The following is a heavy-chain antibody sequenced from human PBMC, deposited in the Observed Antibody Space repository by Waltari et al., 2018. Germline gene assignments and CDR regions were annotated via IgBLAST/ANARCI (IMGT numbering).Heavy chain of an antibody. D-gene: IGHD3-10*01. CDR2: INPNSGCQ. Sequence: QVQLVQSGAEVKTPGASVKVSCKASGYTFTGYYMHWVRPAPGQGLEWMGWINPNSGCQNYAQKCEGRGTMTRDTSSSTAYMELSRLRSDDTAVYYCARASRFGELLSALDAFDIWGQGTMVTVSS. CDR1: GYTFTGYY. CDR3: ARASRFGELLSALDAFDI. V-gene: IGHV1-2*02. J-gene: IGHJ3*02.